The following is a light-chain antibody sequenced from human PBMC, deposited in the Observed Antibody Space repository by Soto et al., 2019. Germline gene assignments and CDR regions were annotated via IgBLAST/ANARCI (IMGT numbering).Light chain of an antibody. CDR2: AAS. V-gene: IGKV3-20*01. CDR3: QQYGNSPLT. CDR1: QSVAGNF. J-gene: IGKJ3*01. Sequence: EIVLTQSPGTLSLSPGERATLSCTASQSVAGNFLAWYQQRPGQPPRLLIPAASSRATAIPDRFSGSGSGTEFTLTISRLEPDDSAVYFCQQYGNSPLTFGPGTKLNIK.